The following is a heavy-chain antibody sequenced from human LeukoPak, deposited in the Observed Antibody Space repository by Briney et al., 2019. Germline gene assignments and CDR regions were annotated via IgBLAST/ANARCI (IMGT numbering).Heavy chain of an antibody. V-gene: IGHV4-59*01. CDR2: IYYSGST. CDR1: GVSISSYY. CDR3: ARGYYDFSSNWFDP. D-gene: IGHD3-3*01. Sequence: SETLSLTCTVSGVSISSYYWSWIRQPPGKGLEWIGYIYYSGSTNYNPSLKSRVTISVDTSKNQFSLKLSSVTAADTAVYYCARGYYDFSSNWFDPWGQGTLVTVSS. J-gene: IGHJ5*02.